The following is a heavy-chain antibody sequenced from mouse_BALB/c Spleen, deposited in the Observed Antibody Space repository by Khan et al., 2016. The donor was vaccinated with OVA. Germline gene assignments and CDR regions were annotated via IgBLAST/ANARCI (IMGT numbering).Heavy chain of an antibody. V-gene: IGHV3-2*02. CDR1: GYSITSDYA. J-gene: IGHJ2*01. CDR3: ARIQGGDFDY. D-gene: IGHD3-2*02. Sequence: VQLKESGPGLVKPSQSLSLTCTVTGYSITSDYAWNWIRQFPGNKLEWMGYISYSGNTKYNPSLKSRISITRDTSKNQFFLQLNFVTIEDTATYYCARIQGGDFDYWSQGTTLTVSS. CDR2: ISYSGNT.